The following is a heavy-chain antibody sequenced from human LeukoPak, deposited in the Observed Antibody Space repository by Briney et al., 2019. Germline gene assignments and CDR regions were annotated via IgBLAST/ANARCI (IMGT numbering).Heavy chain of an antibody. J-gene: IGHJ6*03. CDR1: GYIFTSDW. CDR2: IYPGDSDT. D-gene: IGHD5-12*01. V-gene: IGHV5-51*01. CDR3: ARSRGHSYYYMDV. Sequence: GESLKISCKVSGYIFTSDWIGWVRQVPGKGLEWMGIIYPGDSDTRYSPSFQGQVTISADKSISTAYLQWSSLKASDTAMYYCARSRGHSYYYMDVWGKGTTVTVSS.